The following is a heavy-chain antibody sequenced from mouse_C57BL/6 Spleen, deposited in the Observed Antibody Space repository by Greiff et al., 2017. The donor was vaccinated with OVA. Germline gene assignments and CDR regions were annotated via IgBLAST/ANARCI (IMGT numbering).Heavy chain of an antibody. D-gene: IGHD1-1*01. CDR1: GYTFTSYG. CDR3: GRGVGSSYTYYYGY. V-gene: IGHV1-81*01. CDR2: IYPRSGNT. Sequence: QVQLQQSGAELARPGASVKLSCKASGYTFTSYGISWVKQRTGQGLEWIGEIYPRSGNTYYNEKFKGKATLTADKSSSTAYMELRSLTSEDSAVYFCGRGVGSSYTYYYGYWGQGTTLTVSS. J-gene: IGHJ2*01.